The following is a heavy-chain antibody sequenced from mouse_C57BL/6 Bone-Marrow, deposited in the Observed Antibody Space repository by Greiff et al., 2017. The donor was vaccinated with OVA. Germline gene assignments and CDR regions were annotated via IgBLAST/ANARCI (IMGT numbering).Heavy chain of an antibody. CDR2: ISDGGSYT. J-gene: IGHJ4*01. V-gene: IGHV5-4*03. D-gene: IGHD2-3*01. CDR3: ARGWLLFYAMDY. CDR1: GFTFSSYA. Sequence: EVMLVESGGGLVKPGGSLKLSCAASGFTFSSYAMSWVRQTPEKRLEWVATISDGGSYTYYPDNVKGRFTISRDNAKNNLYLQMSHLKSEDTAMYYCARGWLLFYAMDYWGQGTSVTVSS.